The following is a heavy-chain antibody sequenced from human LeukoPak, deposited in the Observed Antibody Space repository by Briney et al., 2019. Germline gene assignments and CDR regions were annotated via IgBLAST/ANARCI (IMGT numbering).Heavy chain of an antibody. CDR1: GGSLSNYY. CDR2: IYTRGST. J-gene: IGHJ3*02. Sequence: SETLSLTCTVSGGSLSNYYGSWIRQPAGKGLEWIGRIYTRGSTNYNPSLKSRVTMSVDTSKNQFSLKLSSVTAADTAVYYCARGRYCSADICSGGDAFDIWGQGTMVSVSS. CDR3: ARGRYCSADICSGGDAFDI. D-gene: IGHD2-15*01. V-gene: IGHV4-4*07.